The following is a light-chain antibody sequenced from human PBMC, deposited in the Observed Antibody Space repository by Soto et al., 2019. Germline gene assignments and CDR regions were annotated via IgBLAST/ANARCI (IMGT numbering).Light chain of an antibody. CDR3: QQYNNWPQT. V-gene: IGKV3-15*01. CDR1: QSVRSN. CDR2: GAS. J-gene: IGKJ1*01. Sequence: EIVMTQSPATLSVSPGERATLSCRASQSVRSNLAWYQQKPGQPPRLLIYGASTRATGIPARFSGSGSGTEFTLNISTLQSEDFAVYYCQQYNNWPQTFGQGTKVEIK.